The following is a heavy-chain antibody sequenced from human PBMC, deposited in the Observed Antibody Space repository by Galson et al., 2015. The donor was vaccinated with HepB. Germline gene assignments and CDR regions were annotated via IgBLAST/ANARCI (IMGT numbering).Heavy chain of an antibody. D-gene: IGHD5-12*01. Sequence: SVKVSCKASGGTLSSYSISWVRRAPGQGLEWMGGIIPVLGIANYAQKFQGRVTITADKSTSTAYMDLSSLRSEDTVVYYCARVKYSGYDYSNPNYMDVWGKGTTVTVSS. V-gene: IGHV1-69*10. J-gene: IGHJ6*03. CDR1: GGTLSSYS. CDR2: IIPVLGIA. CDR3: ARVKYSGYDYSNPNYMDV.